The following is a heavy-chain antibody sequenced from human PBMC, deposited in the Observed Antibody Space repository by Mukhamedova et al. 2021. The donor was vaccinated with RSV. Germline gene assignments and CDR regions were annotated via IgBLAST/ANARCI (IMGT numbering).Heavy chain of an antibody. J-gene: IGHJ4*02. CDR3: VRVGSHCDY. Sequence: GLEWVSYISSSGSDIYYADSVKGRFTISRDNAKNSLFLQMNSLRDEDTAVYYCVRVGSHCDYWGQGTLVTGSS. D-gene: IGHD1-26*01. CDR2: ISSSGSDI. V-gene: IGHV3-48*02.